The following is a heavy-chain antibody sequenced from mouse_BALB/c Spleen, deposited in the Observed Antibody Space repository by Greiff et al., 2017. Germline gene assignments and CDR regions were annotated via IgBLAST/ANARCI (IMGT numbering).Heavy chain of an antibody. Sequence: EVQLVESGPELMKPGASVKISCKASGYSFTSYYMHWVKQSHGKSLEWIGYIDPFNGGTSYNQKFKGKATLTVDKSSSTAYMHLSSLTSEDSAVYYCARAYYRYGGHAMDYWGQGTSVTVSS. V-gene: IGHV1S135*01. CDR2: IDPFNGGT. D-gene: IGHD2-14*01. J-gene: IGHJ4*01. CDR1: GYSFTSYY. CDR3: ARAYYRYGGHAMDY.